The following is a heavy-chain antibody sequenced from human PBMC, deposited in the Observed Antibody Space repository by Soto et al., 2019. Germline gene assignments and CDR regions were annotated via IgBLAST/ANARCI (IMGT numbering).Heavy chain of an antibody. Sequence: ASVKVSCKTSGYTFTDYDTNWVRQATGQGLEWMGWVSPGNGNAGYAPQFQGRVTMTSDTSISTVYMELSSLTSEDTAVYFCEVTTGFWGQGTMVTVSS. CDR3: EVTTGF. D-gene: IGHD2-21*02. CDR1: GYTFTDYD. J-gene: IGHJ4*02. V-gene: IGHV1-8*01. CDR2: VSPGNGNA.